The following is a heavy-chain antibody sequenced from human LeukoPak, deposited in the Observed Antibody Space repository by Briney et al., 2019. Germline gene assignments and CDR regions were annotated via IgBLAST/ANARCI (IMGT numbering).Heavy chain of an antibody. Sequence: SETLSLTCTVSGGSINSSRYFWGWIRQPPGKGLEWIGSIYYSGSPYYNPSLKSRVTISVDTSKTQFSLKLSSVTAADTAVYYCARQWYNWNSNNYFDYWGQGTLVTVSS. J-gene: IGHJ4*02. CDR1: GGSINSSRYF. V-gene: IGHV4-39*01. CDR3: ARQWYNWNSNNYFDY. CDR2: IYYSGSP. D-gene: IGHD1-7*01.